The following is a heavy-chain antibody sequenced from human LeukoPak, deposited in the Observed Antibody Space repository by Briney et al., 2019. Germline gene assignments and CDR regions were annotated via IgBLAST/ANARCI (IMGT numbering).Heavy chain of an antibody. CDR1: GFTFSRYG. Sequence: GGSLRLSCVASGFTFSRYGMHWLPQAPGKALEWVAVIWYDGSRKYYADSVRGRFTISRDNSKSILFLQMNSLRVEDTALYQCAKDLEAPIATPEKWGQGTLVTVSS. D-gene: IGHD3-3*01. CDR3: AKDLEAPIATPEK. V-gene: IGHV3-33*06. CDR2: IWYDGSRK. J-gene: IGHJ4*02.